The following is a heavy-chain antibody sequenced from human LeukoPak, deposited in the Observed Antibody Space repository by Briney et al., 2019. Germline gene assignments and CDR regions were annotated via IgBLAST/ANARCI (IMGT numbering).Heavy chain of an antibody. CDR3: TIDYCGKCYSYLDF. D-gene: IGHD2-21*01. J-gene: IGHJ4*02. Sequence: GGSLRLSCPAPGFTFSGLGMQWVGQAPAKGREWWPRISHDGSEIHSADSVKGRFTISRDNSKNTLYLQMNSLRTEDTGLYFCTIDYCGKCYSYLDFWGQGSQVTVSS. CDR1: GFTFSGLG. CDR2: ISHDGSEI. V-gene: IGHV3-30*03.